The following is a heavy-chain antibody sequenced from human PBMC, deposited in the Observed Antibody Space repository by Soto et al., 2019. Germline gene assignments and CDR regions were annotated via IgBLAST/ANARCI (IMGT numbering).Heavy chain of an antibody. CDR2: ISSSSSYT. V-gene: IGHV3-11*06. Sequence: GGSLRLSCAASGFTFSDYYMSWIRQAPGKGLEWVSYISSSSSYTNYADSVKGRFTISRDNAKNSLYLQMNSLRAEDTAVYYCARNPHDYWFDPWGQGTLVTVSS. J-gene: IGHJ5*02. D-gene: IGHD2-21*02. CDR1: GFTFSDYY. CDR3: ARNPHDYWFDP.